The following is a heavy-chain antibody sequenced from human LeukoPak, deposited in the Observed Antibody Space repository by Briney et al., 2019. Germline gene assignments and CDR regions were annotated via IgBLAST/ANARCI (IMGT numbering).Heavy chain of an antibody. D-gene: IGHD1-26*01. J-gene: IGHJ5*02. CDR3: ARDRWEWPESPFDP. Sequence: ASVKVSCKASGYTFTSYGISWVRQAPGQGLEWTGWISAYNGNTNYAQKLQGRVTMTTDTSTSTAYMELRSLRSDDTAVYYCARDRWEWPESPFDPWGQGTLVTVSS. CDR1: GYTFTSYG. CDR2: ISAYNGNT. V-gene: IGHV1-18*01.